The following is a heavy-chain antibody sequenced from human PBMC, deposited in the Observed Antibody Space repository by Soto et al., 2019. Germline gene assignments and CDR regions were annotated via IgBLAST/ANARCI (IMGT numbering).Heavy chain of an antibody. Sequence: GASVKVSCKESGYTFTHYYIHWVRQAPGQGLEWMGIINPNGGITTYAQKFRAGFSMTRDTSTSTVYLELSSLRSEDSAVYYCATSVNSAMAFDYWGQGTLVTVSS. J-gene: IGHJ4*02. CDR2: INPNGGIT. V-gene: IGHV1-46*01. CDR1: GYTFTHYY. CDR3: ATSVNSAMAFDY. D-gene: IGHD5-18*01.